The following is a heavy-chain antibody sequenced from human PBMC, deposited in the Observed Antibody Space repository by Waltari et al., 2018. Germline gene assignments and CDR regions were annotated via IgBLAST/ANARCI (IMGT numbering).Heavy chain of an antibody. Sequence: QVQLQESGPGLVKPSQTLSLTCTVSGGSISSGSYYWSWIRQPAGKGLEWIGYIYTSGSTNYNPSLKSRVTISVDTSKNQFSLKLSSVTAADTAVYYCARTGGSFDAFDIWGQGTMVTVSS. CDR3: ARTGGSFDAFDI. V-gene: IGHV4-61*09. J-gene: IGHJ3*02. CDR1: GGSISSGSYY. D-gene: IGHD3-10*01. CDR2: IYTSGST.